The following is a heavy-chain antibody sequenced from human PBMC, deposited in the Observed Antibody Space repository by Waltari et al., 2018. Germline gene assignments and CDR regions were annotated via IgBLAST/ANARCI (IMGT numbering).Heavy chain of an antibody. Sequence: EVQLVESGGGLVQPGGSLRLSCAASGFTFSSYWMSWVRQAPGKGLEWVANIKQDGREKYYVDSVKGRFTISRDNAKNSLYLQMNSLRAEDTAVYYCARDRTREGLFGELLYPYYYYGMDVWGQGP. D-gene: IGHD3-10*02. CDR3: ARDRTREGLFGELLYPYYYYGMDV. V-gene: IGHV3-7*01. CDR2: IKQDGREK. CDR1: GFTFSSYW. J-gene: IGHJ6*02.